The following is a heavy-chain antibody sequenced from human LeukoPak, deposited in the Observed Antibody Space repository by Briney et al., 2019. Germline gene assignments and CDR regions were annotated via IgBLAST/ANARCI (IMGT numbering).Heavy chain of an antibody. CDR2: ISYDGSNK. CDR3: AKAPDYGDSNYFDY. Sequence: GGSLRLSCAASGFTFSSYGMHWVRQAPGKGLEWVAVISYDGSNKYYADSVKGRFTISRDNSKNTLYLQMNSLRAEDMAVYYCAKAPDYGDSNYFDYWGQGTLVTVSS. CDR1: GFTFSSYG. V-gene: IGHV3-30*18. J-gene: IGHJ4*02. D-gene: IGHD4-17*01.